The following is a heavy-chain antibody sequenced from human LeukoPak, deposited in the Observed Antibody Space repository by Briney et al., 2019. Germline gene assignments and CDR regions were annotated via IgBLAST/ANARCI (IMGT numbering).Heavy chain of an antibody. D-gene: IGHD2-15*01. CDR1: GGSISSGGYH. J-gene: IGHJ6*04. V-gene: IGHV4-31*03. CDR3: ARARLGYCSGGSCYSTYYGMDV. CDR2: IYYSGST. Sequence: SQTLSLTCTVSGGSISSGGYHWSWLRQHPGKGLEWIGYIYYSGSTYYNPSLKSRVTISVDTSKNQFSLKLSSVTAADTAVYYCARARLGYCSGGSCYSTYYGMDVWGKGTTVTVSS.